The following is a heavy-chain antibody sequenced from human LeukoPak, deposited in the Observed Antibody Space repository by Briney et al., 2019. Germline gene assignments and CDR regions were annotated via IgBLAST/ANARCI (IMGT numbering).Heavy chain of an antibody. V-gene: IGHV1-69*13. D-gene: IGHD3-22*01. Sequence: SVKVSCKASGGTFSSYAISWVRQARGQGLEWMGGIIPIFGTANYAQKFQGRVTITADESTSTAYMELSSLRSEDAAVYYCAREVYYYDSSGPVSPFDYWGQGTLVTVSS. J-gene: IGHJ4*02. CDR1: GGTFSSYA. CDR3: AREVYYYDSSGPVSPFDY. CDR2: IIPIFGTA.